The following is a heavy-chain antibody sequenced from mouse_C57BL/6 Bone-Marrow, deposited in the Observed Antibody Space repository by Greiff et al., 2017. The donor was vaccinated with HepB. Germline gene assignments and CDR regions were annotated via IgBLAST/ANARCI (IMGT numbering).Heavy chain of an antibody. CDR2: IYPGSGNT. V-gene: IGHV1-76*01. Sequence: VQVVESGAELVRPGASVKLSCKASGYTFTDYYINWVKQRPGQGLEWIARIYPGSGNTYYNEKFKGKATLTAEKSSSTAYMQLSSLTSEDSAVYFCAREGTGYYAMDYWGQGTSVTVSS. CDR3: AREGTGYYAMDY. D-gene: IGHD3-3*01. J-gene: IGHJ4*01. CDR1: GYTFTDYY.